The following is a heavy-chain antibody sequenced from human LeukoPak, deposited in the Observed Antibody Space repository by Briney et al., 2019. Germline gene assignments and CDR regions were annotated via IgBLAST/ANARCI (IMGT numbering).Heavy chain of an antibody. D-gene: IGHD3-22*01. CDR2: IYYSGST. CDR1: GGSISSYY. Sequence: SETLSLTCTVSGGSISSYYWSWIRQPPGKGLEWIGYIYYSGSTNYNPSLKSRVTISVDTSKNQFSLKLSSVTAADTAVYYCARDGYYYDSSGLTFDPWGQGTLVTVSS. J-gene: IGHJ5*02. V-gene: IGHV4-59*01. CDR3: ARDGYYYDSSGLTFDP.